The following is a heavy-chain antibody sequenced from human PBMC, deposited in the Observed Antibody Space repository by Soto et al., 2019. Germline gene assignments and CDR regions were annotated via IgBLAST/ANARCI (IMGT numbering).Heavy chain of an antibody. J-gene: IGHJ4*02. CDR1: GFTFSSYS. CDR2: ISSSSSTI. CDR3: ARDRVEWLDYGCFDY. V-gene: IGHV3-48*01. Sequence: GGSLRLSCAASGFTFSSYSMNWVRQAPGKGLEWVSYISSSSSTIYYADSVKGRFTISRDNAKNSLYLQMNSLRAEDTAVYYCARDRVEWLDYGCFDYWGQGTLVTVSS. D-gene: IGHD3-3*01.